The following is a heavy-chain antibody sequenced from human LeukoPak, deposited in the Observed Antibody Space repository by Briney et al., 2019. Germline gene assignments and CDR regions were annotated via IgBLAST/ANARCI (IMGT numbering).Heavy chain of an antibody. J-gene: IGHJ6*02. D-gene: IGHD5-12*01. CDR1: GGSVSSGSYY. Sequence: SETLSLTYTVSGGSVSSGSYYWSWIRQPPGKGLEWIGYIYYSGSTNYNPSLKSRVTISVDTSKNQFSLKLSSVTAADTAVYYCASTRPDIVATYYYYGMDVWGQGTTVTVSS. CDR2: IYYSGST. CDR3: ASTRPDIVATYYYYGMDV. V-gene: IGHV4-61*01.